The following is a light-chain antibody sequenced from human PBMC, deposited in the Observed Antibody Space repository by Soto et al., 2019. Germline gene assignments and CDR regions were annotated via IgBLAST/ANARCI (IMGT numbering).Light chain of an antibody. CDR3: SSYTSGSSHYV. Sequence: QSVLTQPASVSGSPGQSITISCTGTVSLVSWYQQHPGKVPKLIIYGVTNRPSGVSNRFSGSKSGNTASLTISGLQAEDEADYHCSSYTSGSSHYVFGTGTKVTVL. J-gene: IGLJ1*01. V-gene: IGLV2-14*03. CDR2: GVT. CDR1: VSL.